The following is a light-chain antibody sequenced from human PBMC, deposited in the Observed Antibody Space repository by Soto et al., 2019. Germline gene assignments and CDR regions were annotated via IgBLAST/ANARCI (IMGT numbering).Light chain of an antibody. J-gene: IGKJ1*01. CDR3: QQYRNWPRT. CDR2: DAS. V-gene: IGKV3-11*01. Sequence: EDVLTQSPATLSLSTGERATLSCRASQSISSFLAWYQQKPGQAPRLLIYDASNRATGIPARFSGSGSGTDFTLTINNLQSEDFAVYYCQQYRNWPRTFGQGTKVDIK. CDR1: QSISSF.